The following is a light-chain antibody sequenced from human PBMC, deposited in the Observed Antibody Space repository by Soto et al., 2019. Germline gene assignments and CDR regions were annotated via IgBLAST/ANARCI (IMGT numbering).Light chain of an antibody. J-gene: IGKJ1*01. CDR1: QSLVFSDGDTY. CDR3: LQLSYWPWT. V-gene: IGKV2-30*01. CDR2: KVS. Sequence: DVVLTQSPLSLPVALGQPASISCTSSQSLVFSDGDTYFSWFHQRPGQSPRRLIYKVSNRDSGVPGRFSGSGSGTDFTLEISRVEAEDVGVYYCLQLSYWPWTFGQGTKVEI.